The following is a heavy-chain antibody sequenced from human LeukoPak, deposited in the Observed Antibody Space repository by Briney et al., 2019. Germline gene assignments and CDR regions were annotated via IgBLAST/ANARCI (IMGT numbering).Heavy chain of an antibody. CDR1: GGTFSSYA. D-gene: IGHD2-2*01. J-gene: IGHJ5*02. V-gene: IGHV1-24*01. Sequence: ASVKVSCKASGGTFSSYAISWVRQAPGKGLEWMGGFDPEDGETIYAQKFQGRVTMTEDTSTDTAYMELSSLRSEDTAVYYCATGPSGVPAAIGWFDPWGQGTLVTVSS. CDR2: FDPEDGET. CDR3: ATGPSGVPAAIGWFDP.